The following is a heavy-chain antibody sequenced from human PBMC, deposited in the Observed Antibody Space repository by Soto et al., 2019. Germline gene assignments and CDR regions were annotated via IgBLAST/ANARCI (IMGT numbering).Heavy chain of an antibody. Sequence: ASVKVSCKASGYTFTSYYMHWVRQAPGQGLEWMGIINPSGGSTSYAQKFQGRVTMTRDTSTSTVYMELSSLRSEDTAVYYCARAAGDYGSVSYTSRDYYYYGMDVWGQGTTVTVSS. D-gene: IGHD3-10*01. V-gene: IGHV1-46*01. CDR3: ARAAGDYGSVSYTSRDYYYYGMDV. J-gene: IGHJ6*02. CDR1: GYTFTSYY. CDR2: INPSGGST.